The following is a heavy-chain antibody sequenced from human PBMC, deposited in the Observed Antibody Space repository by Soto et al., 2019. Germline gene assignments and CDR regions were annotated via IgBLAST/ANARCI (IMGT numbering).Heavy chain of an antibody. J-gene: IGHJ5*02. CDR2: ISNSGTT. V-gene: IGHV4-30-4*01. Sequence: SETLSLTCSVSGGSVSSDSYNWSWLRQPPGKGLEWVGYISNSGTTNYNPSLKSRLTVSLDTSMNQFSLKLSSVTAADPAVYYCAREGVQSLTTVTTPGFDPWGQGILVTVSS. CDR3: AREGVQSLTTVTTPGFDP. CDR1: GGSVSSDSYN. D-gene: IGHD4-17*01.